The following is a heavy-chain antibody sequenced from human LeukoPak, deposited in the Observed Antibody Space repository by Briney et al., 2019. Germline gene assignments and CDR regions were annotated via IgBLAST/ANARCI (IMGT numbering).Heavy chain of an antibody. CDR3: ARSPGIAVAGTYYFDY. V-gene: IGHV3-53*01. CDR1: GFTVSSNY. J-gene: IGHJ4*02. CDR2: IYSGGST. Sequence: GGSLSLSCAASGFTVSSNYMSWVRQAPGKGLEWVSVIYSGGSTYYADSVKGRFTISRDNSKNTLYLQMNSLRAEDTAVYYCARSPGIAVAGTYYFDYWGQGTLVTVSS. D-gene: IGHD6-19*01.